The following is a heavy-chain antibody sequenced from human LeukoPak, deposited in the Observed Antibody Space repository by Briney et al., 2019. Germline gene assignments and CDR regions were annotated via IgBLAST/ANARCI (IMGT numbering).Heavy chain of an antibody. CDR1: GFTFSDYY. Sequence: GGSLRLSCAASGFTFSDYYMDWVRQAPGKGLEWVGRIRNKANSYTSEYAASVKGKFTISRDDSKNSLYLQMNSPKTEDTAVYYCTRRAAAGALDYWGQGTLVTVSS. J-gene: IGHJ4*02. CDR3: TRRAAAGALDY. CDR2: IRNKANSYTS. D-gene: IGHD6-13*01. V-gene: IGHV3-72*01.